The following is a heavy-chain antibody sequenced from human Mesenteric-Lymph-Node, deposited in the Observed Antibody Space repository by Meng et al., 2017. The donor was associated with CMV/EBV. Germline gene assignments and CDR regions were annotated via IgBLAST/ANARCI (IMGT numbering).Heavy chain of an antibody. CDR1: GFNVRDKY. CDR3: TGDSVSNPNLDY. J-gene: IGHJ4*02. Sequence: VHLVWSGGGLVEAGGSLRLSCAASGFNVRDKYMSWVRQAPGKGLEWVCIIYRGDNTYYIDSVKDRFTVSRDNSKNTMYLQMNSLRVEDTAVYYCTGDSVSNPNLDYWGQGTLVTVSS. CDR2: IYRGDNT. V-gene: IGHV3-66*01. D-gene: IGHD3-10*01.